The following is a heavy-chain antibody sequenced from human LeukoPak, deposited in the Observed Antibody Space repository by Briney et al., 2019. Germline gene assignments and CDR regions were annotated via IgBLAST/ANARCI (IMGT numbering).Heavy chain of an antibody. D-gene: IGHD1-26*01. CDR3: ARDLSYSGSYCGDY. CDR2: ISYDGSNK. V-gene: IGHV3-30-3*01. Sequence: GGSLRLSCAASGFTFSSYAMHWVRQAPGKGLEWVAVISYDGSNKYYADSVKGRFTISRDNSKNTLYLQMNSLRAEDTAVYYCARDLSYSGSYCGDYWGQGTLVTVSS. J-gene: IGHJ4*02. CDR1: GFTFSSYA.